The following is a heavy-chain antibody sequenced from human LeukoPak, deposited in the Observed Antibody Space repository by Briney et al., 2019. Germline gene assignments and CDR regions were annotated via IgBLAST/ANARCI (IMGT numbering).Heavy chain of an antibody. D-gene: IGHD6-19*01. J-gene: IGHJ4*02. CDR3: ARQPARYSSGWRFDY. CDR2: INHSGST. CDR1: GGSFSGYY. V-gene: IGHV4-34*01. Sequence: PSETLSLTCAVYGGSFSGYYWSWIRQPPGKGLEWIGEINHSGSTNYNPSLKSRVTTSVDTSKNQFSLKLSSVTAADTAVYYCARQPARYSSGWRFDYWGQGTLVTVSS.